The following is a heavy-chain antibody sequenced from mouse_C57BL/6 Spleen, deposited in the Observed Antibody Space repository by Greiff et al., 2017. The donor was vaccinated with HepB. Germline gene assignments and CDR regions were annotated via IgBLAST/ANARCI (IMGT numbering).Heavy chain of an antibody. D-gene: IGHD2-14*01. CDR3: ARDLGGTLDY. CDR1: GFTFSSYA. J-gene: IGHJ2*01. CDR2: ISDGGSYT. Sequence: EVMLVESGGGLVKPGGSLKLSCAASGFTFSSYAMSWVRQTPEKRLEWVATISDGGSYTYYPDNVKGRFTISRDNAKNNLYLQMSHLKSEDTAMYYCARDLGGTLDYWGQGTTLTGSS. V-gene: IGHV5-4*01.